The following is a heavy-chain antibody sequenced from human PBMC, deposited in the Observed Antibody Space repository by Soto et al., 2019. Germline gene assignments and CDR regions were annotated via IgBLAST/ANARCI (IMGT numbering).Heavy chain of an antibody. D-gene: IGHD4-17*01. Sequence: PSETVSLTCTVSGGCISSGGYYWSWIGQHPGKGLEWIGYIYHSGNTFYNPSLKSRVTISVDTSQNHFSLKLSSVTAADTATYYCARELALTTHFDYWGQGTLVTVSS. V-gene: IGHV4-31*03. CDR1: GGCISSGGYY. CDR2: IYHSGNT. J-gene: IGHJ4*02. CDR3: ARELALTTHFDY.